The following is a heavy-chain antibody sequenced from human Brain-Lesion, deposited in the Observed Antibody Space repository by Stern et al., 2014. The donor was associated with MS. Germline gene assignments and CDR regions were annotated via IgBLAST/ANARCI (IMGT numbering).Heavy chain of an antibody. D-gene: IGHD6-13*01. J-gene: IGHJ4*02. CDR3: ATVSPYTSSWYPFFDN. CDR1: GFTFSDSS. Sequence: EDQLVESGGGLVKPGGSLRLSCAASGFTFSDSSMFWVRQAPGKGLEWVSCISSNQNYINYADSLKGRFTISRVKPRNSLYLQMNSLRVEDTAVYYCATVSPYTSSWYPFFDNWGQGTRVTVSS. V-gene: IGHV3-21*01. CDR2: ISSNQNYI.